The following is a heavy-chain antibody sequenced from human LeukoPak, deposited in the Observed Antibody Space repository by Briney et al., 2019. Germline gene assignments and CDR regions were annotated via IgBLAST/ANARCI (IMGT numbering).Heavy chain of an antibody. CDR1: GFTFSSYA. CDR2: ISYDGSNK. J-gene: IGHJ6*02. D-gene: IGHD2-2*01. V-gene: IGHV3-30-3*01. CDR3: ARDRGYCSSTSCYYYYGMDV. Sequence: PGRSLRLSCAASGFTFSSYAMHWVRQAPGKGLEWVAVISYDGSNKYYADSVKGRFTISRDNSKNTLYLQMNSLRAEDTAAYYCARDRGYCSSTSCYYYYGMDVWGQGTTVTVSS.